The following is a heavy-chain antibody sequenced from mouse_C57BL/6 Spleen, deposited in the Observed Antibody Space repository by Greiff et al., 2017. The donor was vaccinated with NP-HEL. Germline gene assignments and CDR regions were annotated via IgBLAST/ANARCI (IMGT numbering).Heavy chain of an antibody. Sequence: VQLQQPGTELVKPGASVKLSCKASGYTFTSYWMHWVKQRPGQGLEWIGNIYPSNGGTNYIEKFKSKATLTVDKSSSTAYMQLSSLTSEDSAVYYCARSAANWDYFDYWGQGTTLTVSS. CDR2: IYPSNGGT. J-gene: IGHJ2*01. CDR1: GYTFTSYW. V-gene: IGHV1-53*01. CDR3: ARSAANWDYFDY. D-gene: IGHD4-1*01.